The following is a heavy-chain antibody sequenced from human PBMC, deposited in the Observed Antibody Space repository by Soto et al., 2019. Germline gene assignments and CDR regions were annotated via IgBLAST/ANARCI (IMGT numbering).Heavy chain of an antibody. J-gene: IGHJ6*03. CDR3: ARVGITMVRGVIITGHDYYYHYMDV. Sequence: SETLSLTCTVSGGSISSGGYYWSWIRQHPGKGLEWIGYIYYSGSTYYNPSLKSRVTISVDTSKNQFSLKLSSVTAADTAVYYCARVGITMVRGVIITGHDYYYHYMDVWGKGTTVTVSS. V-gene: IGHV4-31*03. CDR2: IYYSGST. CDR1: GGSISSGGYY. D-gene: IGHD3-10*01.